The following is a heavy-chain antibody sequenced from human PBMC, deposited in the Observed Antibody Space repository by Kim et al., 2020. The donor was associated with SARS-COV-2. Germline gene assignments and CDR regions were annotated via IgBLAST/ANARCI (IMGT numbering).Heavy chain of an antibody. Sequence: GGSLRLSCAASGFTFSSYAMSWARQAPGKGLEWVSAISGSGGSTYYADSVKGRFTISRDNSKNTLYLQMNSLRAEDTAVYYCAKDLGVYYDSSGYWDYFDYWGQGTLVTVSS. J-gene: IGHJ4*02. V-gene: IGHV3-23*01. CDR3: AKDLGVYYDSSGYWDYFDY. CDR1: GFTFSSYA. D-gene: IGHD3-22*01. CDR2: ISGSGGST.